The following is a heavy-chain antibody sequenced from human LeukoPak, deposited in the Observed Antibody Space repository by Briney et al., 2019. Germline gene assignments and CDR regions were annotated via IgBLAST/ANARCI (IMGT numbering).Heavy chain of an antibody. CDR2: IYTSGST. CDR3: ARQWMVWGYYYMDV. Sequence: SETLSLTCTVSGGSISSGSYYWSWIRQPAGKGLEWIGRIYTSGSTNYNPSPKSRVTISVDTSKNQFPLKVSSVTAADTAVHYCARQWMVWGYYYMDVWGKGTTVTISS. D-gene: IGHD3-10*01. J-gene: IGHJ6*03. CDR1: GGSISSGSYY. V-gene: IGHV4-61*02.